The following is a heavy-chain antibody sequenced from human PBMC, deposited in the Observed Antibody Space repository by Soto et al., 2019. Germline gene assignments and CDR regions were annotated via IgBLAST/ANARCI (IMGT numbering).Heavy chain of an antibody. J-gene: IGHJ4*02. CDR2: IYYSGST. V-gene: IGHV4-59*12. CDR3: AKGGGNSPFDY. CDR1: GGSISSYY. D-gene: IGHD1-26*01. Sequence: PSETLSLTCTVSGGSISSYYWSWIRQPPGKGLEWIGYIYYSGSTNYNPSLKSRVTISRDNPKNTLYLQMNSLRAEDTAIYYCAKGGGNSPFDYWGQGTLVTVSS.